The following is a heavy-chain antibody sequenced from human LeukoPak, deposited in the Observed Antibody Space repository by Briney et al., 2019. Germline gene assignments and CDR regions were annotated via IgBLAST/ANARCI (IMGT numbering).Heavy chain of an antibody. CDR3: ASRYCSGGSCGGLD. Sequence: SETLSLTCTVSGGSIRSGGYCWSWIRQHPGKGLEWVGYIYYSGSTYYNPSLKSRVTLSVDTSKNQFSLKLSSVTAADTAVYSCASRYCSGGSCGGLDWGQGTLVTVSS. D-gene: IGHD2-15*01. CDR1: GGSIRSGGYC. J-gene: IGHJ4*02. CDR2: IYYSGST. V-gene: IGHV4-31*03.